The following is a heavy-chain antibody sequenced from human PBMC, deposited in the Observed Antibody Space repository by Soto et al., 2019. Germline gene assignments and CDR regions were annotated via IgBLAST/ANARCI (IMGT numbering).Heavy chain of an antibody. Sequence: ASVKVSCKASGYTFTSYGISWVRQAPGQGLEWMGWISAYNGNTNYAQKLQGRVTMTTDTSTSTAYMELRSLRSDDTAVYYCARVDDSSGYYASYYYYYGMDVWGQGTTVTVSS. J-gene: IGHJ6*02. V-gene: IGHV1-18*01. CDR1: GYTFTSYG. CDR2: ISAYNGNT. CDR3: ARVDDSSGYYASYYYYYGMDV. D-gene: IGHD3-22*01.